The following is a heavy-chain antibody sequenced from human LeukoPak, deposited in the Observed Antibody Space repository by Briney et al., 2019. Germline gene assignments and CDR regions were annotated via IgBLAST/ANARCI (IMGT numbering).Heavy chain of an antibody. V-gene: IGHV1-18*01. J-gene: IGHJ5*02. CDR3: AREVPPLTHYYDSSGFDP. CDR1: GYTFTSYG. CDR2: ISAYNGNT. Sequence: ASVKVSCKASGYTFTSYGISWVRQAPGQGLEWMGWISAYNGNTNYAQKLQGRVTMTTDTSTSTAYMELRSLRSDDTAVYYCAREVPPLTHYYDSSGFDPWGQGTLVTVSS. D-gene: IGHD3-22*01.